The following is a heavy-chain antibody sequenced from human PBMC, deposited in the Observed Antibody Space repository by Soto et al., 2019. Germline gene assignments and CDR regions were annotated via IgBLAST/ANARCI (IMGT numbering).Heavy chain of an antibody. D-gene: IGHD3-22*01. Sequence: GGSLRPSCSASRFTFSSYDMHWVRQGPGKGLEWVSAIGTAGDTNYAGSVKGRFTISRENAKNSLYLQMNSLRAGDTAIYFCARAIGPTLFDYWGQGTLVTVSS. CDR3: ARAIGPTLFDY. V-gene: IGHV3-13*04. CDR1: RFTFSSYD. J-gene: IGHJ4*02. CDR2: IGTAGDT.